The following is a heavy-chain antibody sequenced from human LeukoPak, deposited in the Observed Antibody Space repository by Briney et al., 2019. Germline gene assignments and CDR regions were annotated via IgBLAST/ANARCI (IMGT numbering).Heavy chain of an antibody. V-gene: IGHV3-23*01. CDR1: GFTFSSYA. J-gene: IGHJ4*02. CDR2: VGRSGVDT. D-gene: IGHD1-1*01. Sequence: GGSLRLSCVASGFTFSSYAVSWFRQAPGKGLEWVSTVGRSGVDTYYADSVRGRFTISKDSSKNTLQMNSLSAEDTAIYYCVKHSGGVYGNSDSWGQGILVTVSS. CDR3: VKHSGGVYGNSDS.